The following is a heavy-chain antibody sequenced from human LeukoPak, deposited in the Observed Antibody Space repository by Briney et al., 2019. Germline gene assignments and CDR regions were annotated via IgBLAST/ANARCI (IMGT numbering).Heavy chain of an antibody. J-gene: IGHJ6*03. D-gene: IGHD3-22*01. CDR2: ISSSSSYI. Sequence: GRSLRLSCAASGFTFSSYSMNWVRQAPGKGLEWVSSISSSSSYIYYADSVKGRFTISRDNAKNSLYLQMNSLRAEDTAVYYCARWPQKYYYDSSGYPPPYYYYMDVWGKGTTVTVSS. V-gene: IGHV3-21*01. CDR3: ARWPQKYYYDSSGYPPPYYYYMDV. CDR1: GFTFSSYS.